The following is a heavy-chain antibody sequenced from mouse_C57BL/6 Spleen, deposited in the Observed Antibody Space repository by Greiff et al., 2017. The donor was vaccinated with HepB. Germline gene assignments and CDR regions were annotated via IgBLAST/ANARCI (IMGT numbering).Heavy chain of an antibody. CDR3: GGMHVLTGSFAMDY. J-gene: IGHJ4*01. CDR2: IDPANGNT. CDR1: GFNIKNTY. V-gene: IGHV14-3*01. Sequence: EVQLQQSVAELVRPGASVKLSCTASGFNIKNTYMHWVKQRPEQGLEWIGRIDPANGNTKYAPKFQGKATITADTSSNTAYLQLSSLTSEDTAIYYCGGMHVLTGSFAMDYWGQGTSVTVSS. D-gene: IGHD4-1*01.